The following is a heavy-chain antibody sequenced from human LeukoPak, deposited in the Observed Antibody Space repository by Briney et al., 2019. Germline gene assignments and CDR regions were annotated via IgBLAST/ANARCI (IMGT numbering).Heavy chain of an antibody. Sequence: QSGGSLRLSCATSGFTFSVYTMSWVRQTPGKGLEWGSTISDRGASTSYADSAQGRFTLSRGNSTNTLYLLTNQPSAENTAVYDGEKSHSLEYRGSFDTCGQGALGTASS. CDR2: ISDRGAST. V-gene: IGHV3-23*01. D-gene: IGHD2/OR15-2a*01. J-gene: IGHJ4*02. CDR1: GFTFSVYT. CDR3: EKSHSLEYRGSFDT.